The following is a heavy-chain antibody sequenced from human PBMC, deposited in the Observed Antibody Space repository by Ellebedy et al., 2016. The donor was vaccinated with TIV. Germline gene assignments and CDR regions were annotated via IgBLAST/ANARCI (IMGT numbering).Heavy chain of an antibody. CDR3: AKDLYYDSSGYYYYYGMDV. V-gene: IGHV3-23*01. CDR1: GFSFSSYA. D-gene: IGHD3-22*01. CDR2: ISGSGGST. J-gene: IGHJ6*02. Sequence: GGSLRLSCAASGFSFSSYAMSWVRQAPGKGLEWVSVISGSGGSTYYADSVKGRFTISRDNSKNTLYLQMNSLRAEDTAVYYCAKDLYYDSSGYYYYYGMDVWGQGTTVTVSS.